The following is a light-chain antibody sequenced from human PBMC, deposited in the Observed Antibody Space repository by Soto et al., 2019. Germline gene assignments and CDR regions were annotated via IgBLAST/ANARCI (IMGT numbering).Light chain of an antibody. Sequence: EIVLTQSPDALSLSPGERVSLSCRASRPVVRQYIAWYHQKPGQAPRLLIHDAVSRATGIPDRFSGSGSGTEFTLTISSLQSEDSAIYYCQQYSSWPFTFGPGTKVAIE. CDR3: QQYSSWPFT. CDR1: RPVVRQY. V-gene: IGKV3-20*01. J-gene: IGKJ3*01. CDR2: DAV.